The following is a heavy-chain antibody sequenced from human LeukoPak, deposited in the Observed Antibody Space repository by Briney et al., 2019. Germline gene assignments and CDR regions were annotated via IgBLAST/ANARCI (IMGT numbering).Heavy chain of an antibody. D-gene: IGHD5-18*01. CDR2: ICYSGST. CDR3: ARVPGYSYGDAFDI. Sequence: PSETLSLTCTVSGGSISSSSYCWGWIRQPPGKGLEWIGSICYSGSTFYNPSLKSRVTLSVDTSKNQFSLKLSSVTAADTAVYYCARVPGYSYGDAFDIWGQGTMVTVSS. V-gene: IGHV4-39*01. CDR1: GGSISSSSYC. J-gene: IGHJ3*02.